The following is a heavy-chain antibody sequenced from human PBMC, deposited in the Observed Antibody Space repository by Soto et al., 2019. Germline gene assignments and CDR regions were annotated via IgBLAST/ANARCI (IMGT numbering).Heavy chain of an antibody. J-gene: IGHJ5*02. CDR1: GGSISSSDYY. CDR2: IYYSGSA. Sequence: QVQLQESGPGLVKPSQTLSLTCTVSGGSISSSDYYWSWIRQHPGKGLEWIGYIYYSGSAYYNPSIESRVTISVETSKNQFSLKLSAVTAADTALYYCAGEVSPKRRGWYTVLVRWFDPWGQGTLVTVSS. V-gene: IGHV4-31*03. D-gene: IGHD6-19*01. CDR3: AGEVSPKRRGWYTVLVRWFDP.